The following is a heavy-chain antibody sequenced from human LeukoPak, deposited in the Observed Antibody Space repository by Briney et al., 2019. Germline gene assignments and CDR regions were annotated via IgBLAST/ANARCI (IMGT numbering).Heavy chain of an antibody. D-gene: IGHD3-22*01. J-gene: IGHJ4*02. V-gene: IGHV1-46*01. CDR2: INPSGGST. CDR1: GYTFTNYY. Sequence: ASVKVSCKTSGYTFTNYYMHWVRQAPGQGLEWMGIINPSGGSTSYAQKFQGRVTMTRDTSTSTVYMELSSLRSEDTAVYYCARDVASSGYYWDWGQGTLVTGSS. CDR3: ARDVASSGYYWD.